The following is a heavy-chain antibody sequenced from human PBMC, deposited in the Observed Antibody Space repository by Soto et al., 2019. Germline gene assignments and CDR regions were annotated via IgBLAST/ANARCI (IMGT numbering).Heavy chain of an antibody. D-gene: IGHD3-10*01. CDR2: IYNSGNA. CDR3: ARDGGGFGDLLREYCPN. Sequence: QFHLQESGPGLVKPSQTLSLTCTVSGGSISGGGHYWSWIRQHPGQGLEWIGYIYNSGNAYYNPSLDSRATISLDTFTNQFSLKLTSMTAADTAVYYCARDGGGFGDLLREYCPNCVRGTPDTVS. CDR1: GGSISGGGHY. J-gene: IGHJ1*01. V-gene: IGHV4-31*03.